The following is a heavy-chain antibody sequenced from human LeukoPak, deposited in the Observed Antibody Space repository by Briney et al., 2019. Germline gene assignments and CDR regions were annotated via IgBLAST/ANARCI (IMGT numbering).Heavy chain of an antibody. CDR1: GGSIRSSSYY. CDR3: AREFLGDSSGYYFDY. CDR2: INHSGST. Sequence: SETLSLTCTVSGGSIRSSSYYWSWIRQPPGKGLEWIGEINHSGSTNYNPSLKSRVTISVDTSKNQFSLKLSSVTAADTAVYYCAREFLGDSSGYYFDYWGQGTLVTVSS. D-gene: IGHD3-22*01. J-gene: IGHJ4*02. V-gene: IGHV4-39*07.